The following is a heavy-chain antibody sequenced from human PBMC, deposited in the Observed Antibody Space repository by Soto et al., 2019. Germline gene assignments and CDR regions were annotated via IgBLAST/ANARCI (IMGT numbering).Heavy chain of an antibody. J-gene: IGHJ6*03. V-gene: IGHV4-34*01. CDR1: GGSFSGYY. CDR2: INHSGST. D-gene: IGHD1-1*01. Sequence: SETLSLTCAGYGGSFSGYYWSWIRQPPGKGLEWIGEINHSGSTNYNPSLKRRVTISVDTSKNQFSLKLSSVTAADTAVYYCATFAVQLERRSYYCYYMDVSGKGTTVTVSS. CDR3: ATFAVQLERRSYYCYYMDV.